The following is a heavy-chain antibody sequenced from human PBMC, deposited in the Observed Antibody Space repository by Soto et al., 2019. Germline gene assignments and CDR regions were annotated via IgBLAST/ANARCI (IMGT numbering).Heavy chain of an antibody. Sequence: GGSLRLSCAASGLTFTSYWMHWVRQAPGKGLVWVSRINSDGSSTSYADSVKGRFTISRDNAKNTLYLQMNSLRAEDTAVYYCARVSRSITIFGVVIPDALDIWGQGTMVTVSS. D-gene: IGHD3-3*01. CDR2: INSDGSST. J-gene: IGHJ3*02. CDR3: ARVSRSITIFGVVIPDALDI. CDR1: GLTFTSYW. V-gene: IGHV3-74*01.